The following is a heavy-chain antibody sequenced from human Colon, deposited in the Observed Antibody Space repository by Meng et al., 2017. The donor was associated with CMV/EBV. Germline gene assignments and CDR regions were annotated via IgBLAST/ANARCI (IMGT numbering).Heavy chain of an antibody. Sequence: GGSLRLSCVASGFALNAYGMSWVRQAPGKGLEWVSSISCYGDMTYYADSVKGRFTISRDNSKTSQYLQMNSLRVEDTAVYYCAKERFCDAPPKRSFDFWGQGTLVTVSS. V-gene: IGHV3-23*01. CDR2: ISCYGDMT. CDR1: GFALNAYG. CDR3: AKERFCDAPPKRSFDF. J-gene: IGHJ4*02. D-gene: IGHD3-10*01.